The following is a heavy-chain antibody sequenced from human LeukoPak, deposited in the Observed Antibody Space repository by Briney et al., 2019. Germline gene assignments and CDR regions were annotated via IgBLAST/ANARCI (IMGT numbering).Heavy chain of an antibody. V-gene: IGHV4-4*07. Sequence: KPSETLSLTCTVSGGSISSYYWSWIRQPAGKGLEWIGRIYASGSTNYNPSLKSRVTMSVDTSKNQFSLKLSSVTAADTAVYYCARDVGYCSSTRCYKYYYYYMDVWGKGTTVTVSS. CDR3: ARDVGYCSSTRCYKYYYYYMDV. CDR2: IYASGST. D-gene: IGHD2-2*02. J-gene: IGHJ6*03. CDR1: GGSISSYY.